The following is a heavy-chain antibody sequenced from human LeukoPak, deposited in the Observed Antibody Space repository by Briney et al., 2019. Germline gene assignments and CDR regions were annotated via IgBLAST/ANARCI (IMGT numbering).Heavy chain of an antibody. V-gene: IGHV3-23*01. D-gene: IGHD5-18*01. CDR1: GFSFSTYA. J-gene: IGHJ4*02. Sequence: PGGSLRLSCAASGFSFSTYATSWVRQAPGKGLEWVSSISGSGTTTYYADSVRGRFTFSRDSSKNTLYLQMNNLRGEDTAVYYCARIYGYFDYWGQGPLVSVSS. CDR3: ARIYGYFDY. CDR2: ISGSGTTT.